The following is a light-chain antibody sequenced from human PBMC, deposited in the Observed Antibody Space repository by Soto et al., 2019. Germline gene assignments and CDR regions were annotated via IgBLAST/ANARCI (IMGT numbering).Light chain of an antibody. CDR3: QQSYRTPPIT. J-gene: IGKJ1*01. Sequence: DIQITQSPPSLSASLGDRITIPCRASQSISSYLNWYQQKPGKAPTLLMYAASSLQSGVPSRFSGSGSGTDFTLTISSLQPEDFATYYCQQSYRTPPITFGQGTKVDI. V-gene: IGKV1-39*01. CDR1: QSISSY. CDR2: AAS.